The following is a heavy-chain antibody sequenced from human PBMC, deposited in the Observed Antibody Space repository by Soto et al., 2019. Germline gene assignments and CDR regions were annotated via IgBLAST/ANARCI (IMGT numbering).Heavy chain of an antibody. V-gene: IGHV3-48*01. CDR3: ASEGDSSGWYNWFDP. CDR2: ISTISTI. J-gene: IGHJ5*02. Sequence: EVQLVESGGGLVQPGGSLRLSCAVSGFTFSSYNMNWVRQAPGKGLEWVSYISTISTIYYADSVKGRFTISRDNAKNSLYLQMNSLRAEDTAVYYCASEGDSSGWYNWFDPWGQGTLVTVSS. CDR1: GFTFSSYN. D-gene: IGHD3-22*01.